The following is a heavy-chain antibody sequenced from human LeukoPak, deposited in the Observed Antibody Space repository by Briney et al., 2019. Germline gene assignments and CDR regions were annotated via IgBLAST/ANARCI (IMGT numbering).Heavy chain of an antibody. V-gene: IGHV3-23*01. CDR2: TSGDEDST. Sequence: GGSLRLSCAASGFTFKSFAMSWVRQAPGKGLEWVAVTSGDEDSTHYAESVRGRFIISTDNSKNSLYLQMNSLRAEDTAIYYCTKDLMTGFSNGWHFGSWGQGTLVTASS. CDR3: TKDLMTGFSNGWHFGS. D-gene: IGHD6-19*01. CDR1: GFTFKSFA. J-gene: IGHJ4*02.